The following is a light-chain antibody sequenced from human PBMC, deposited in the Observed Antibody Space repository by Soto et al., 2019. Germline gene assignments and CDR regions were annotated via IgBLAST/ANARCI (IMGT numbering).Light chain of an antibody. Sequence: EIVLTQSPGTLSLSPGERATLSCRASQSVSGSYLAWYQQKYGQAPRLLIYATSRRATGIPDRCSGSWSGTDLSLTISRLEPEELAVDYCHHYGSSPWTFGQGTTVEIK. CDR1: QSVSGSY. V-gene: IGKV3-20*01. CDR2: ATS. J-gene: IGKJ1*01. CDR3: HHYGSSPWT.